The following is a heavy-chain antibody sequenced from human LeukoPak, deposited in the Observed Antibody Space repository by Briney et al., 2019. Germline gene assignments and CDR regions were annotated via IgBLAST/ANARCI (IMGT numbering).Heavy chain of an antibody. J-gene: IGHJ4*02. CDR1: GFTFSSYA. V-gene: IGHV3-64*01. CDR3: ARYSSGFDY. D-gene: IGHD6-19*01. Sequence: GGSLRLSCAASGFTFSSYAMHWVRQAPGKGLDYVSAISSNGGSTYYANSVKGRFTISRDNSKNTLYLQMGSLRAEDMAVYYCARYSSGFDYWGQGTLVTVSS. CDR2: ISSNGGST.